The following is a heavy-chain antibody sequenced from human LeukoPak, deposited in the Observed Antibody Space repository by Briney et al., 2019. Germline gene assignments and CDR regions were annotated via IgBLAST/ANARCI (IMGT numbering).Heavy chain of an antibody. V-gene: IGHV3-30-3*01. J-gene: IGHJ3*02. CDR3: ARGGMHPDAFDI. CDR2: ISYDGSNK. Sequence: PGGSLRLSCAASGFTFSSYAMHWVRQAPGKGLEWVAVISYDGSNKYYADSVKGRFTISRDNSKNTLYLQMNSLRAEDTAVYYCARGGMHPDAFDIWGQGTMVTVSS. CDR1: GFTFSSYA.